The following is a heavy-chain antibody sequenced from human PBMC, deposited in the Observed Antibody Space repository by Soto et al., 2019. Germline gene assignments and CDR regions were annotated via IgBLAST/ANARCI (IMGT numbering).Heavy chain of an antibody. CDR2: ISAYNGNT. CDR1: GYTFTIYG. V-gene: IGHV1-18*01. J-gene: IGHJ5*02. CDR3: ARGLPGRGGALFDP. Sequence: GVSVKVACKTSGYTFTIYGIGWVRNAPGQGLEWMGWISAYNGNTNYAQKLQGRVTMTTDTSTSTAYMELRSLRSDDTAVYYCARGLPGRGGALFDPWGQGTLVTVSS. D-gene: IGHD2-21*01.